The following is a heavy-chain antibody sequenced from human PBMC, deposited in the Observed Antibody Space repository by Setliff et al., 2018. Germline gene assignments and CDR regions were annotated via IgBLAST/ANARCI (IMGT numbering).Heavy chain of an antibody. Sequence: LRLYCAASGFSFRYFYMSWVRQAPGKGLEWLSKISGDGITIFYADSVRGRFTISRDNAKNSVFLQMNSLRADDTAVYYCARDGVYYAMDVWGQGTTVTVSS. CDR2: ISGDGITI. CDR3: ARDGVYYAMDV. CDR1: GFSFRYFY. J-gene: IGHJ6*02. V-gene: IGHV3-11*04.